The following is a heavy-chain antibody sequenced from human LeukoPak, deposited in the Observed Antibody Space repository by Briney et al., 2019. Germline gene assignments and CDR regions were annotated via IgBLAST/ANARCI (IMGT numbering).Heavy chain of an antibody. V-gene: IGHV1-69*05. J-gene: IGHJ4*02. CDR1: GGTFSSYA. Sequence: SVKVPCKASGGTFSSYAISWVRQAPGQGLEWMGGIIPIFGTANYAQKFQGRVTITTDESTSTAYMELSSLRSEDTAVYYCARAWVRALLWFGESSRRSYYFDYWGQGTLVTVSS. CDR3: ARAWVRALLWFGESSRRSYYFDY. CDR2: IIPIFGTA. D-gene: IGHD3-10*01.